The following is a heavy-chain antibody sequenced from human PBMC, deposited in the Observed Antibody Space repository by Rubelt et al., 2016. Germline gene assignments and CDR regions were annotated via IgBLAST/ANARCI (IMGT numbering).Heavy chain of an antibody. CDR3: ARRFYCDDSCYSVDY. V-gene: IGHV4-39*01. CDR1: GGSISSNYYY. J-gene: IGHJ4*02. CDR2: VAYTGSN. D-gene: IGHD5-12*01. Sequence: QLQLQESGPGLVKPSETLSLHCTVSGGSISSNYYYWDCIRQPPGQGLEWLGTVAYTGSNYYKPSPNSRGTIAGTTSKNQFSLRLKSVTAAETAVYYSARRFYCDDSCYSVDYWGQGTLITVSS.